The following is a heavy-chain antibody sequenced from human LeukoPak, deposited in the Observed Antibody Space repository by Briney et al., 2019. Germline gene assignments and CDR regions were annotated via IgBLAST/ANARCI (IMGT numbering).Heavy chain of an antibody. Sequence: ASVRVSCKVSGYSLSELSMDWVRQAPGKGLEWVGGFDPESGKRLYAQKFQGRVTMTEDTSTSTAYIEVTSLTSEDTAVYYCATRWLPAALDHWGQGTLVTVSS. J-gene: IGHJ5*02. CDR1: GYSLSELS. D-gene: IGHD2-2*01. V-gene: IGHV1-24*01. CDR3: ATRWLPAALDH. CDR2: FDPESGKR.